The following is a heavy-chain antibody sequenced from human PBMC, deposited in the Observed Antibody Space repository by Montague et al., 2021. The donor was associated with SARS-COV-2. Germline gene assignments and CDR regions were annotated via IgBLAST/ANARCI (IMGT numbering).Heavy chain of an antibody. D-gene: IGHD2-15*01. CDR2: IYSGGITT. CDR3: AKCTPEAAPEN. V-gene: IGHV3-23*03. CDR1: GFTVRSYA. Sequence: SLRLSCGASGFTVRSYAMSWVRQAPGKGLEWVSLIYSGGITTCHADSVKGRFTISRDNSKNTLYLQMDSLRVEDTAVYYCAKCTPEAAPENWGQGTLVTVSS. J-gene: IGHJ4*02.